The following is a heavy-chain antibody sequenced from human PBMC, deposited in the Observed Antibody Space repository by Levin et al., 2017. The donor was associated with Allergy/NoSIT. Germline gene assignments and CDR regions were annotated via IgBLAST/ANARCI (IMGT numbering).Heavy chain of an antibody. D-gene: IGHD3-3*01. V-gene: IGHV3-23*01. CDR3: ANWYALNVFF. J-gene: IGHJ4*02. Sequence: GGSLRLSCAASGFSFSTYGMSWVRQAPGKGLEWVSSINGDGGSPYYADSVKGRFSISRDNSKNTLYLQMNSLGAEDTAVYYCANWYALNVFFWGQGTLVTVSS. CDR2: INGDGGSP. CDR1: GFSFSTYG.